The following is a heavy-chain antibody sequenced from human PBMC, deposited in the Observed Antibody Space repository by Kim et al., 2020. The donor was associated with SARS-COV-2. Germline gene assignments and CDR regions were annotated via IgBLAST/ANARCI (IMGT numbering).Heavy chain of an antibody. Sequence: SETLCLTCTVSGGSVSSYYWSWIRQPPGKGLEWVGYIFNIGSTKYNPSLQSRVTISIDTSKNQFSLKLTSMTAADTAVYYCARTTIFGIYYFDYWGQGTLVTVSS. CDR1: GGSVSSYY. V-gene: IGHV4-59*08. CDR3: ARTTIFGIYYFDY. D-gene: IGHD3-3*01. J-gene: IGHJ4*02. CDR2: IFNIGST.